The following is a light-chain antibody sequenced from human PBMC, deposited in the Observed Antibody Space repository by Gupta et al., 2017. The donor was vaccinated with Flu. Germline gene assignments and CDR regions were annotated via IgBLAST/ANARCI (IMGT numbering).Light chain of an antibody. CDR3: NSRDSSGNHWV. V-gene: IGLV3-19*01. CDR2: DKN. J-gene: IGLJ3*02. CDR1: RLRSYY. Sequence: SSELTQDPAVCVALRQTVRSTCQGDRLRSYYASRYQQKPAQAPVLVIYDKNNRPSGIPDRFSASSSGNTASLTITGAQAADDAAYYCNSRDSSGNHWVFGGGTKLTVL.